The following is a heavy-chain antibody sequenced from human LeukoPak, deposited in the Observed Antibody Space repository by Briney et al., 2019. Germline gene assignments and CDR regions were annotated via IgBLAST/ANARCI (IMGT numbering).Heavy chain of an antibody. D-gene: IGHD6-19*01. CDR3: ALAVAGTRWYFDL. CDR1: GGSISSYY. Sequence: SETLSLTCTVSGGSISSYYWSWIRQPPGKGLEWLGYIYYSGSTNYNPSLKSRVTISVDTSKNQFSLKLSSVTAADTAVYYCALAVAGTRWYFDLWGRGTLVTVSS. CDR2: IYYSGST. V-gene: IGHV4-59*01. J-gene: IGHJ2*01.